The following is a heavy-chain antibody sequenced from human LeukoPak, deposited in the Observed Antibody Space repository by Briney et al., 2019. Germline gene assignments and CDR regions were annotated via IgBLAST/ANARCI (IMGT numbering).Heavy chain of an antibody. J-gene: IGHJ4*02. Sequence: PGGSLRLSCAAFGFTFRDSWISWVRESPGKGLEWVANVKQEGGEKFYADSVKGRFTISRDNAKNSVLLQMNSLRVADTAVYYCTRMAWRSRPFDYWGQGTLVTVSS. CDR3: TRMAWRSRPFDY. V-gene: IGHV3-7*01. D-gene: IGHD2-2*01. CDR1: GFTFRDSW. CDR2: VKQEGGEK.